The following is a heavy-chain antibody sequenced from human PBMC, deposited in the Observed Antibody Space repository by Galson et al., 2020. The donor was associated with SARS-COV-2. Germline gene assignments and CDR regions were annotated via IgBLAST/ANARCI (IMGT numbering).Heavy chain of an antibody. D-gene: IGHD3-10*01. Sequence: SETLSLTCTVSGGSISSGSYYWSWIRQPAGKGLEWIGRIYTSGSTNYNPSLKSRVTISVDTSKNQFSLKLSSVTAADTAVYYCVRDSAALLWSGELGYGMGVLGKGSTVSV. CDR3: VRDSAALLWSGELGYGMGV. CDR2: IYTSGST. CDR1: GGSISSGSYY. J-gene: IGHJ6*04. V-gene: IGHV4-61*02.